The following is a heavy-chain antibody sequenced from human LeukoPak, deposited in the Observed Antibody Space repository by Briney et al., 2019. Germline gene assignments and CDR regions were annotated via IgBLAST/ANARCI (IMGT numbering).Heavy chain of an antibody. CDR1: GGSFSGYY. D-gene: IGHD6-19*01. CDR2: INHSGST. CDR3: AREASIAVAGTDY. V-gene: IGHV4-34*01. Sequence: PSETLSLTCAVYGGSFSGYYWSWIRQPPGKGLGWIGEINHSGSTNYNPSLKSRVTISVDTSKNQFSLKLSSVTAADTAVYYCAREASIAVAGTDYWGQGTLVTVSS. J-gene: IGHJ4*02.